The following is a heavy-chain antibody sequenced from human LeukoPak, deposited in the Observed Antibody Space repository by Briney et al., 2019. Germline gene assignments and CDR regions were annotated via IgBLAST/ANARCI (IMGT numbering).Heavy chain of an antibody. CDR2: INHSGST. D-gene: IGHD2-8*01. J-gene: IGHJ4*02. Sequence: PSETLSLTCAVYGGSFSGYYWSWIRQPPGKGLEWIGEINHSGSTNYNPSLKSRFTISVDTSKNQFSLKLSSVTAADTAVYYCAREKIVLMVYAIQGGFDYWGQGTLVTVSS. CDR1: GGSFSGYY. V-gene: IGHV4-34*01. CDR3: AREKIVLMVYAIQGGFDY.